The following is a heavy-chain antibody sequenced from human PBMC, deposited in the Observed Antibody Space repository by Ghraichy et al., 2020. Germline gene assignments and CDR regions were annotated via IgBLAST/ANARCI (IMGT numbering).Heavy chain of an antibody. Sequence: SLNISCAVSGDSISRGEYTWNWIRQPPGKGLEWVGHIHCRGTTFYNPSLKSRVIVSLDKSRNQFSLRLSSVTAADTALYFCGRDSLENGQADGFEVWGQGPMVSVSS. V-gene: IGHV4-30-2*01. J-gene: IGHJ3*01. CDR2: IHCRGTT. CDR1: GDSISRGEYT. CDR3: GRDSLENGQADGFEV. D-gene: IGHD2-8*01.